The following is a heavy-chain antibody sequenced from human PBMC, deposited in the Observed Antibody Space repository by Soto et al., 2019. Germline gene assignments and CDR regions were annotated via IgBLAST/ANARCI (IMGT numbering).Heavy chain of an antibody. CDR1: GSTLSVSE. V-gene: IGHV3-73*01. Sequence: EVQLVEPGGGLVQPGGSLKLSCAASGSTLSVSEMHWVRQSSGKGLEWIGRIRDRPNNYATLYGASVKGRFTISRDDSKNMAFLQMNSLRTEDTALYYCAIYDILTGYYLVYWGQGTLVTVSS. J-gene: IGHJ4*02. CDR2: IRDRPNNYAT. CDR3: AIYDILTGYYLVY. D-gene: IGHD3-9*01.